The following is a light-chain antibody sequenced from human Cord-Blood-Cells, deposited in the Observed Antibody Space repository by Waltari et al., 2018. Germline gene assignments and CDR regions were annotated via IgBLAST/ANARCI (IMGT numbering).Light chain of an antibody. CDR1: QSNSSW. CDR2: KAS. CDR3: QQYKSYSYP. V-gene: IGKV1-5*03. J-gene: IGKJ2*01. Sequence: DIQMTQSPSTLSASAGDRVTITCRASQSNSSWLAWYQQKPVKAPKLPSYKASSLESGVPSRFSGSGSETEFALTISSLQADSIATYYCQQYKSYSYPFDHGTKLEIK.